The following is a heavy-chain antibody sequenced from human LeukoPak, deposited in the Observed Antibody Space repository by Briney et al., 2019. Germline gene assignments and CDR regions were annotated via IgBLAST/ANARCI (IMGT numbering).Heavy chain of an antibody. CDR3: ARVGYSYGYDDDFDY. J-gene: IGHJ4*02. V-gene: IGHV4-4*07. Sequence: SETLSLTCTVSGGFINSYYWSWIREPAGKGLEWIGRVYTSGITNYNPSLKSRVTISVDTSKNKFSLKLSSVTAADTAVYYCARVGYSYGYDDDFDYWGQGTLVTVSS. CDR2: VYTSGIT. D-gene: IGHD5-18*01. CDR1: GGFINSYY.